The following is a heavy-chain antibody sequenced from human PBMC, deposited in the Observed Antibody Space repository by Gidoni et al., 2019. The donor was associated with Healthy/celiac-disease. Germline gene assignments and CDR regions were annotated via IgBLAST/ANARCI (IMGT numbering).Heavy chain of an antibody. Sequence: QVQLVESGGGLVQPGRSLRLSCAASGFTFSSSGMPWFRQAPGKGLEWVAVISYDGRNKYYADSVKGRFTISRDNSKNTMYLQMNSLRAEDTAVYYCAKDQNTPTQWELLLIYYYGMDVWGQGTTVTVSS. D-gene: IGHD1-26*01. V-gene: IGHV3-30*18. CDR3: AKDQNTPTQWELLLIYYYGMDV. J-gene: IGHJ6*02. CDR2: ISYDGRNK. CDR1: GFTFSSSG.